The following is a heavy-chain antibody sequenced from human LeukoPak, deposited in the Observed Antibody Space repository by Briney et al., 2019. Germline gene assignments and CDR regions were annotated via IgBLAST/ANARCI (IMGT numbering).Heavy chain of an antibody. V-gene: IGHV4-59*02. CDR1: GVSVTSYY. D-gene: IGHD3-16*01. Sequence: SETLSLTCTVSGVSVTSYYWSWIRQPPGKGLEWIGYISYSGSTNYNPSLKSQVTISVDTSKNQFSLKLSSVTAADTAVYYCARDGGGTESWFDPWGQGTLVTVSS. CDR3: ARDGGGTESWFDP. CDR2: ISYSGST. J-gene: IGHJ5*02.